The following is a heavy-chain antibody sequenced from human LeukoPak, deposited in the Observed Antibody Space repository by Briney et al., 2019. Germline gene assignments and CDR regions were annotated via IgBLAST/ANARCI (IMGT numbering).Heavy chain of an antibody. D-gene: IGHD5-12*01. CDR1: GYTXTGYY. J-gene: IGHJ4*02. V-gene: IGHV1-2*02. CDR2: INPNRGGT. Sequence: ASVKVSCKASGYTXTGYYMHWVRQAPGQGLEWMGWINPNRGGTNYAQKFQGRVTMTRDTSINTGYMALTSLTTDDTAVYYCARGPRYGESGYDLGPYWGQGTLVTVSS. CDR3: ARGPRYGESGYDLGPY.